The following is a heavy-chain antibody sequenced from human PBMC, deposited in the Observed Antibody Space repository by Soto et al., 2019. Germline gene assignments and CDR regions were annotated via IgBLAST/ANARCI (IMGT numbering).Heavy chain of an antibody. D-gene: IGHD3-10*01. V-gene: IGHV3-53*04. Sequence: EVQLVEYGGGLVQPGGSLRLSCTASGFAVRHNYMTWVRQAPGKGLEWVSLIYSGGDTAYADSVKGRFTISRHTSQNTRYLQMNSLRAEHTAVYYCARKTDSIPSGRDVWGKGTAVTVSS. CDR3: ARKTDSIPSGRDV. J-gene: IGHJ6*04. CDR2: IYSGGDT. CDR1: GFAVRHNY.